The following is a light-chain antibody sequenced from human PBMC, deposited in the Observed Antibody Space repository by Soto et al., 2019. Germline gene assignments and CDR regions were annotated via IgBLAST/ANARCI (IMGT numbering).Light chain of an antibody. CDR2: GAS. CDR3: QQYGSSPYT. Sequence: EIGLTQSPGTLSLSPGERATLSCRASQSVSSDYLAWYQQNPGQAPRLLLYGASNRATGIPDRFSGSGSGTDFTRTISRLEPEDFAVYSCQQYGSSPYTFGQGTKLEI. V-gene: IGKV3-20*01. J-gene: IGKJ2*01. CDR1: QSVSSDY.